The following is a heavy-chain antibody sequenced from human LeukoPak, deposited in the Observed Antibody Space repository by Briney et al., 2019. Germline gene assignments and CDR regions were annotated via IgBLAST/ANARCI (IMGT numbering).Heavy chain of an antibody. CDR3: ASRPVAGFGY. V-gene: IGHV4-38-2*02. Sequence: SETLSLTCTVSGYSISSGYYWGWIRQPPGKGLEWIGSIYYSGSTYYNPSLKSRITISVDTSKNQFSLKLSSVTAADTAVYYCASRPVAGFGYWGQGTLVTVSS. D-gene: IGHD6-19*01. J-gene: IGHJ4*02. CDR2: IYYSGST. CDR1: GYSISSGYY.